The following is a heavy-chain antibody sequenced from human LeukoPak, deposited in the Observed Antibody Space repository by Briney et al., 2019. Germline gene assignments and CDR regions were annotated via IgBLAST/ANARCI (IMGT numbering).Heavy chain of an antibody. CDR3: ARVWGGYNWNDVESYYFDY. CDR1: GFTFSSYS. J-gene: IGHJ4*02. CDR2: ISSSSSYI. V-gene: IGHV3-21*01. D-gene: IGHD1-1*01. Sequence: GGSLRLSCAASGFTFSSYSMNWVRQAPGKGLEWVSSISSSSSYIYYADSVKGRFTISRDNAKNSLYLQMNSLRAEDTAVYYCARVWGGYNWNDVESYYFDYWGQGTLVTVSS.